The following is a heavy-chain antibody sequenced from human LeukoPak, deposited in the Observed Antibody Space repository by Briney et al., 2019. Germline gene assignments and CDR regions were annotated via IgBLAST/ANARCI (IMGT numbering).Heavy chain of an antibody. CDR3: ARSQRRSYYGMDD. V-gene: IGHV3-11*03. CDR2: ISSSSSYT. D-gene: IGHD1-1*01. J-gene: IGHJ6*02. Sequence: PGGSLRLSCAASGFTFSDYYMSWIRQAPGKGLEWDSYISSSSSYTNYADSVKGRFTISRDNAKNSLYLQMNSLRAEDTAVYYCARSQRRSYYGMDDWGQGTTVTVSS. CDR1: GFTFSDYY.